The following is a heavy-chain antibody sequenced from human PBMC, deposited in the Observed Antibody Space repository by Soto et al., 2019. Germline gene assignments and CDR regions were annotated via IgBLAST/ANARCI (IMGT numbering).Heavy chain of an antibody. V-gene: IGHV4-34*01. D-gene: IGHD5-12*01. CDR3: ARRRDGYNYVFDY. CDR2: INHSGST. J-gene: IGHJ4*02. CDR1: GGSFSCYY. Sequence: PSETLSLTCAVYGGSFSCYYWSWIRQPPGKGLEWIGEINHSGSTNYNPSLKSRVTISVDTSKNQFSLKLSSVTAADTAVYYCARRRDGYNYVFDYWGQGTLVTVS.